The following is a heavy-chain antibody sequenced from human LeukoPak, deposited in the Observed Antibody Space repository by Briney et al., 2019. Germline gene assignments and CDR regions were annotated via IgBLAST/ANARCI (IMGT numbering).Heavy chain of an antibody. CDR2: IKSKSDGGTT. J-gene: IGHJ3*01. V-gene: IGHV3-15*01. D-gene: IGHD2-21*01. CDR1: GFTFSNAW. Sequence: GGSLRLSCAASGFTFSNAWMNWVRQAPGKGLEWVGRIKSKSDGGTTDYVGPVKGRFTISRDDSKNTLYLQMNSLKTEDTAVYYCTTEAYYQDAFDVWGQGTMVTVSS. CDR3: TTEAYYQDAFDV.